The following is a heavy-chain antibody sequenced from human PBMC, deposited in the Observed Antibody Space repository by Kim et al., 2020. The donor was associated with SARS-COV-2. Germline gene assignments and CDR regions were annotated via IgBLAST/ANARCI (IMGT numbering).Heavy chain of an antibody. V-gene: IGHV3-33*01. CDR2: IWYDGSNQ. CDR3: ATNYGLGSYGMGS. D-gene: IGHD3-10*01. J-gene: IGHJ4*02. CDR1: GFTFSNYA. Sequence: GGSLRLSCAASGFTFSNYAMHWVRQAPGKGLEWVALIWYDGSNQDYADSVKGRFTISRDNSKNTLYLQMNSLRAEDTAVYYCATNYGLGSYGMGSWGQGT.